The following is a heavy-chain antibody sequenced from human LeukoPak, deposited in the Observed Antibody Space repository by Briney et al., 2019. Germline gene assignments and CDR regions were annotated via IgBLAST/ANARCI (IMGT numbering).Heavy chain of an antibody. D-gene: IGHD2-2*01. CDR3: ARRPAPLPAAPHDAFDI. J-gene: IGHJ3*02. Sequence: SETLSLTCTVSGGSISSYYWSWLRQPPGKGLEWIGYIYYSGSTNYNPSLKSRVTISVDTSKNQFSLKLSSVTAADTAVYYCARRPAPLPAAPHDAFDIWGQGTMVTVSS. CDR2: IYYSGST. V-gene: IGHV4-59*08. CDR1: GGSISSYY.